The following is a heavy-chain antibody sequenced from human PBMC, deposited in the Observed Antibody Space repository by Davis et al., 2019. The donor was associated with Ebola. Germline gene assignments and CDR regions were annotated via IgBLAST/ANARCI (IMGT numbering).Heavy chain of an antibody. Sequence: GGSLRLSCTVSGGSISSSSYYWGWIRQPPGKGLEWVSSISSSSSYIYYADSVKGRFTISRDNAKNSLYLQMNSLRAEDTAVYYCARGIPRYSPGDLYYYYGMDVWGQGTTVTVSS. CDR1: GGSISSSS. CDR2: ISSSSSYI. CDR3: ARGIPRYSPGDLYYYYGMDV. J-gene: IGHJ6*02. V-gene: IGHV3-21*01. D-gene: IGHD6-13*01.